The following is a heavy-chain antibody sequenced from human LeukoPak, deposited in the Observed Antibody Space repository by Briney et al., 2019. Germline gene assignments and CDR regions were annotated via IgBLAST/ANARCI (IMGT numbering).Heavy chain of an antibody. J-gene: IGHJ5*02. CDR1: GGSISSYY. V-gene: IGHV4-59*01. D-gene: IGHD3-3*01. Sequence: SETLSLTRTVSGGSISSYYWSWIRQPPGKGLEWIGYIYYSGSTNYNPSLKGRVTISVDTSKNQFSLKLSSVTAADTAVYYCARGGPTYYDFWSGYLPWFDPWGQGTLVTVSS. CDR2: IYYSGST. CDR3: ARGGPTYYDFWSGYLPWFDP.